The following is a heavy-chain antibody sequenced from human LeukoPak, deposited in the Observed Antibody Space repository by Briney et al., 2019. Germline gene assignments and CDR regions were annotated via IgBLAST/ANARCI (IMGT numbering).Heavy chain of an antibody. V-gene: IGHV3-30-3*01. CDR2: ISYDGSNK. CDR3: ARERPYSSGYYRRGKDFQH. D-gene: IGHD3-22*01. CDR1: GFTFSSYA. J-gene: IGHJ1*01. Sequence: PGRSLRLSCAASGFTFSSYAMHWVRQAPGKGLEWVAVISYDGSNKYYADSVKGRFTISRDNSKNTLYLQMNSLRAEDTAVYYCARERPYSSGYYRRGKDFQHWGQGTLVTVSS.